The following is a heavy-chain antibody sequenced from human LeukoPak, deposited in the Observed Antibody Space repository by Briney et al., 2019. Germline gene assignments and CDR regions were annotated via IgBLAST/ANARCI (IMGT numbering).Heavy chain of an antibody. CDR3: ARMVVSSYDY. V-gene: IGHV4-34*01. Sequence: SETLSLTCAVYGGSFSAYYWSWIRQPPGKGLEWIGEINHSGSTNYNPSLKSRVTISVDTSKNQLSLKLSSVPAADTAVYYCARMVVSSYDYWGQGTLVTVSS. J-gene: IGHJ4*02. D-gene: IGHD6-6*01. CDR2: INHSGST. CDR1: GGSFSAYY.